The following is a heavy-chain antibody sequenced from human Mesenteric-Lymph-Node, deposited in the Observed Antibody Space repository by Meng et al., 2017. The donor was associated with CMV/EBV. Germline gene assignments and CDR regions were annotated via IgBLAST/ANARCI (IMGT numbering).Heavy chain of an antibody. CDR3: ARGDFTYYNYYSMDV. Sequence: ASVLVSCKASGYTFTGYSMHWVRQPPGQGLEWPGWIKPNSGSTNFEQRFQGRVTMTRDTYITTAYMELSRLKSDDTAVYYCARGDFTYYNYYSMDVWSQGTTVTVSS. J-gene: IGHJ6*02. CDR2: IKPNSGST. CDR1: GYTFTGYS. V-gene: IGHV1-2*02. D-gene: IGHD2/OR15-2a*01.